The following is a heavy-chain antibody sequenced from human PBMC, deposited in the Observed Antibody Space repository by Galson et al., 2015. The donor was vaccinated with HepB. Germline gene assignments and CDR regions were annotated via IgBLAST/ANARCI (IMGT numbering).Heavy chain of an antibody. CDR3: ASLPYTMTTPFDY. V-gene: IGHV3-30*04. CDR1: GFTFNNYA. Sequence: SLRLSCAASGFTFNNYAMHWVRQAPGKGLEWVAFISFDGGNRLYADSVKGRFTISRDNSKNTLYLQMNSLRAEDTAVYFCASLPYTMTTPFDYWGQGTLVTVSS. J-gene: IGHJ4*02. CDR2: ISFDGGNR. D-gene: IGHD4-17*01.